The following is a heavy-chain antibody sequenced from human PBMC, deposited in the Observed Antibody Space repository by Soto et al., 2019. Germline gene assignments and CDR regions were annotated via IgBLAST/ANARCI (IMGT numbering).Heavy chain of an antibody. CDR1: GFTLRNYA. CDR2: ISANDVGT. D-gene: IGHD1-20*01. Sequence: PGGSLRLSCEASGFTLRNYAMTWVRQAPGKGLEWVSLISANDVGTYYAESVKTRFTISTDQSRNTVYLQMDSLRADDTAIYYCAKAKKDYNWDNRPPFDSWGQGTLVTVSS. V-gene: IGHV3-23*01. CDR3: AKAKKDYNWDNRPPFDS. J-gene: IGHJ4*02.